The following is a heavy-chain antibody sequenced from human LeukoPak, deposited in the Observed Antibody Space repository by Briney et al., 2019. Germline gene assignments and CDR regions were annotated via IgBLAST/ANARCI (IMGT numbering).Heavy chain of an antibody. J-gene: IGHJ4*02. CDR1: GFTFSSYS. D-gene: IGHD1-26*01. CDR2: ISSSSSYI. Sequence: GGSLRLSCAASGFTFSSYSMNWVRQAPGKGLEWVSYISSSSSYIYYADSVKGRFTISRDNAKNSLYLQMNSLTAEDTAVYYCARANIVGSTMDYWGQGTLVTVSS. V-gene: IGHV3-21*01. CDR3: ARANIVGSTMDY.